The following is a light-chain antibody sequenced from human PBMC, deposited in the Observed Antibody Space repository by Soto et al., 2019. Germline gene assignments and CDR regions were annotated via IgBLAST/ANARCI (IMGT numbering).Light chain of an antibody. CDR1: SSNIGSNT. CDR3: ATWDDSLNGWV. J-gene: IGLJ3*02. Sequence: QSVLTQPPSASGTPGQRVTISCSGSSSNIGSNTVNWYQQHPGTAPKLLIYSNNQRPSGVPDRLSGSKSGTSASLAISGLQSEDEADYYCATWDDSLNGWVFGGGTKLTVL. CDR2: SNN. V-gene: IGLV1-44*01.